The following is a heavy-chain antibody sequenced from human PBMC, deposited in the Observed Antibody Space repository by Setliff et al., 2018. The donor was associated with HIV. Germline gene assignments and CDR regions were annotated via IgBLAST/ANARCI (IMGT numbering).Heavy chain of an antibody. V-gene: IGHV4-4*07. D-gene: IGHD3-10*01. CDR3: ARGVRGVIIDWYYFDY. Sequence: SETLSLTCTVSGGSIIGRYWSWIRQPAGKGLEWIGRIYPSGSANYNPSLKSRAIISVDTSKNQFSLKLKSVTAADTAVYYCARGVRGVIIDWYYFDYWGQGTLVTVSS. J-gene: IGHJ4*02. CDR2: IYPSGSA. CDR1: GGSIIGRY.